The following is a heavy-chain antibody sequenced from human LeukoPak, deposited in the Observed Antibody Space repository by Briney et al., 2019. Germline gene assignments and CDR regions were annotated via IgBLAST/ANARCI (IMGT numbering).Heavy chain of an antibody. CDR3: ARVMNYYDSSGYSLDY. CDR2: ISSNGGST. Sequence: GESLKISCAASGFTFSSYAMHWVRQAPGKGLEYVSAISSNGGSTYYANSVKGRFTISRDNSKNTLYLQMGSLRAEDMAVYYCARVMNYYDSSGYSLDYWGQGTLVTVSS. D-gene: IGHD3-22*01. CDR1: GFTFSSYA. V-gene: IGHV3-64*01. J-gene: IGHJ4*01.